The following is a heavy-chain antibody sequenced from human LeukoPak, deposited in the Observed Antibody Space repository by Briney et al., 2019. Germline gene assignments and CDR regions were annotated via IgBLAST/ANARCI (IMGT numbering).Heavy chain of an antibody. CDR3: AKDGSGSYYKPRNFDY. CDR1: GFTFSSYA. D-gene: IGHD3-10*01. J-gene: IGHJ4*02. Sequence: GGSLRLSCAASGFTFSSYAMSWVRQAPGKGLEWVSAISGSGGSTYYADSVKGRFTISRDNSKNTLYLQMNSLRAEDTAVYYCAKDGSGSYYKPRNFDYWGQGTLVTVSS. CDR2: ISGSGGST. V-gene: IGHV3-23*01.